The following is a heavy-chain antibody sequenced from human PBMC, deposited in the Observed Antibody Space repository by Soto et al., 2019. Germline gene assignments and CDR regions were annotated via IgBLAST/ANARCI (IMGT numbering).Heavy chain of an antibody. V-gene: IGHV3-23*01. J-gene: IGHJ4*02. CDR3: AKEEGPFDY. Sequence: RRLSCAASGFSFSSYAMSWVRQAPGKGLEWVASTSGSGAGTYYADSVKGRFSISRDNSKNTLYLQMNSLRAEDTAVYYCAKEEGPFDYWGQGTLVTVSS. CDR1: GFSFSSYA. CDR2: TSGSGAGT.